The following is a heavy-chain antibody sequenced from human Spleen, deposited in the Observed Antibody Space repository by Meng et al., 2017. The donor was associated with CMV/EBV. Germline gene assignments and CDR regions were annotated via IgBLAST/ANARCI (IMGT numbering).Heavy chain of an antibody. CDR3: ARRPTGIDY. J-gene: IGHJ4*02. CDR2: IIHGGSP. Sequence: QVQLQPWGAGLLKPSETLSLTCAVNGGSLSGAYWYWIRQPPGKGLEWIGEIIHGGSPSYNPSLKSRVTISIDTSKNQLSLMLSSVTAADTAVYYCARRPTGIDYWGQGTLVTVSS. D-gene: IGHD2-8*02. CDR1: GGSLSGAY. V-gene: IGHV4-34*02.